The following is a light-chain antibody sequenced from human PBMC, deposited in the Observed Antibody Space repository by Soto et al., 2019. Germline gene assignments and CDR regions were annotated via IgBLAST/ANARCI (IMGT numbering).Light chain of an antibody. Sequence: DIQMTQSPSAMSASVGDRVIITCRASQGITNYLAWFQQKPGKAPRLLIYGASSLQVGVPSRLIGSGSGTDFTLTITSLQPEDFATYYCQQSYSFLSFAGGTNVEIK. CDR1: QGITNY. CDR3: QQSYSFLS. J-gene: IGKJ4*01. CDR2: GAS. V-gene: IGKV1-39*01.